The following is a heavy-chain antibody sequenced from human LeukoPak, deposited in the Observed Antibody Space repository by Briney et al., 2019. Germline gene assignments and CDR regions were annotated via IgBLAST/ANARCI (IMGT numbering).Heavy chain of an antibody. CDR2: INPNSGGT. CDR3: ARGSRRDGYNWVRKTFDY. CDR1: GYTFTGYY. J-gene: IGHJ4*02. V-gene: IGHV1-2*02. Sequence: ASVKVSCKASGYTFTGYYMHWVRQAPGQGLEWMGWINPNSGGTNYAQKFQGRVTMTRDTSISTAYMELSRLRSDDTAVYHCARGSRRDGYNWVRKTFDYWGQGTLVTVSS. D-gene: IGHD5-24*01.